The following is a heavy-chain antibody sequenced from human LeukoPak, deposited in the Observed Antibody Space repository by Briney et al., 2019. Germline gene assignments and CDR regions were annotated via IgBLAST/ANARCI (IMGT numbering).Heavy chain of an antibody. CDR3: ARDGIAAAGTPPDY. Sequence: GGSLRLSCAASGFTFSSYSMNWVRQAPGKGLEWVSSISSSSSSYIYYADSVKGRFTISRDNAKNSLYLQMNSLRAEDTAVYYCARDGIAAAGTPPDYWGQGTLVTVSS. CDR2: ISSSSSSYI. D-gene: IGHD6-13*01. J-gene: IGHJ4*02. CDR1: GFTFSSYS. V-gene: IGHV3-21*01.